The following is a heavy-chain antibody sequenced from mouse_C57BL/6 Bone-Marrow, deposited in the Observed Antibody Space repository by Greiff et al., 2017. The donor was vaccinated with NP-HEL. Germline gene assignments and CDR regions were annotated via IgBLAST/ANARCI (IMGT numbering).Heavy chain of an antibody. D-gene: IGHD1-1*01. J-gene: IGHJ2*01. CDR3: ARGDYGTYY. CDR1: GYTFTSYW. V-gene: IGHV1-69*01. CDR2: IDPSDSYT. Sequence: VQLQQPGAELVMPGASVKLSCKASGYTFTSYWMHWVKQRPGQGLEWIGEIDPSDSYTNYNQKFKGKSTLTVDKSSSTAYMQLSSLTSEDSAVYYCARGDYGTYYWGQGTTLTVSS.